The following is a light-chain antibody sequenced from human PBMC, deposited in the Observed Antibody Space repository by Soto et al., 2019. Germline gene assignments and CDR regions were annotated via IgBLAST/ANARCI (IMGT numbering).Light chain of an antibody. Sequence: QSVLTQPPSVSGAPGQRVTISCTGSSSNIGAGYDVHWYQQRPGTAPKLLIFGNINRPSGVPDRFSGSKSGTSASLAITGLQAEDEGDYYCSSYTSSSHVVFGGGTKLTVL. CDR1: SSNIGAGYD. J-gene: IGLJ2*01. CDR3: SSYTSSSHVV. CDR2: GNI. V-gene: IGLV1-40*01.